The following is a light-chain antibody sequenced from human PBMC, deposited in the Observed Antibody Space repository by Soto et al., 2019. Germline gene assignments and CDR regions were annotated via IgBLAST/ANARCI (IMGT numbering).Light chain of an antibody. J-gene: IGKJ2*01. CDR3: LQDYDFPYA. CDR2: AAS. CDR1: QDIRVD. V-gene: IGKV1-6*01. Sequence: AIQMTQSPPSLSASVGDRVIITCRASQDIRVDVGWLQQRPGHAPNLLIYAASTLHTGVPSTFTGSGSGTDYTLTINDLQPEDVATYCFLQDYDFPYAFGQGTKLEI.